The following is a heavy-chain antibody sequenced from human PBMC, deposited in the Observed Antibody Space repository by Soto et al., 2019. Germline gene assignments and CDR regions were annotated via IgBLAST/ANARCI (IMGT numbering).Heavy chain of an antibody. CDR1: GFTFSSYS. D-gene: IGHD6-19*01. CDR2: ISSSSYI. CDR3: ARDRSEQWLVPGAFDI. J-gene: IGHJ3*02. Sequence: GGSLRLCCAASGFTFSSYSMNWVRRAPGKGLEWVSSISSSSYIYYADSVKGRFTISRDNANNSLYLQMNSLRAEDTAVYYCARDRSEQWLVPGAFDIWGQGTMVTVSS. V-gene: IGHV3-21*01.